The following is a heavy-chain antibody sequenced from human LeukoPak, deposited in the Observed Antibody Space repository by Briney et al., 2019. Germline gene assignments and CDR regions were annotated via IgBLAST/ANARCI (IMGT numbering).Heavy chain of an antibody. CDR3: ARASMVRGADYYYYYYMDV. Sequence: PGGSLRLSCAASGFTFSSYAMSWVRQAPGKGLEWVSAISGSGGSTYYADSVKGRFTISRDNSKNTLYLQMNSLRAEDTAVYYCARASMVRGADYYYYYYMDVWGKGTTVTVSS. J-gene: IGHJ6*03. CDR1: GFTFSSYA. CDR2: ISGSGGST. V-gene: IGHV3-23*01. D-gene: IGHD3-10*01.